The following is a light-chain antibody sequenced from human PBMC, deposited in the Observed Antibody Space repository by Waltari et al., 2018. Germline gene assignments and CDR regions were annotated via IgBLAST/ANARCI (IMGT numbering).Light chain of an antibody. Sequence: ILLTQSPGTLSLSPGERATLSCGASQSVTNNHLAWYHQKPGLAPRLLIYDASSRATDIPERFSGSGSGTDFTLTISRLEPEDFAFYYCQQYGASPWTFGQGTKVDVK. CDR2: DAS. J-gene: IGKJ1*01. CDR1: QSVTNNH. V-gene: IGKV3D-20*01. CDR3: QQYGASPWT.